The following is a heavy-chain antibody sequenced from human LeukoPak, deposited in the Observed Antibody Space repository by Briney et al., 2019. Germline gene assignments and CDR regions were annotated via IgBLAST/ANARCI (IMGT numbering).Heavy chain of an antibody. V-gene: IGHV1-46*01. CDR3: ARDIKGSGSYYNVPNYYYFGMDV. CDR2: INPSGGST. Sequence: ASVKASCKASGYTFTSYYMHWVRQAPGQGLEWMGVINPSGGSTSYAQKFQGRVTMTRDTSTCTVYMELSSLRSEDTAVYYCARDIKGSGSYYNVPNYYYFGMDVWGQGTTVTVSS. D-gene: IGHD3-10*01. CDR1: GYTFTSYY. J-gene: IGHJ6*02.